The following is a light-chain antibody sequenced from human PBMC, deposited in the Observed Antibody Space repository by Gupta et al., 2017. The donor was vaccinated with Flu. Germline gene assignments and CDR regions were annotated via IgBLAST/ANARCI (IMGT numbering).Light chain of an antibody. J-gene: IGKJ1*01. Sequence: DIQMTQSPSSLSASVGDRVTIICRASQSISTYLNWYQQKPGKAPKLLIYAASTLQSVVPSRFSGSGSGTDFTLTISSLQPEDFATYYCQQSYITPQTFGQGTKVEIK. CDR3: QQSYITPQT. CDR1: QSISTY. V-gene: IGKV1-39*01. CDR2: AAS.